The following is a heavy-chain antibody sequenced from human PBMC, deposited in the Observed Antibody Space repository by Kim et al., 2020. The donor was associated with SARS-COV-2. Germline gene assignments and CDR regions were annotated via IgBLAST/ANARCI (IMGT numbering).Heavy chain of an antibody. Sequence: GGSLRLSCAASGFTFSSYSMNWVRQAPGKGLEWVSYISSSSRTIDYADSVKGRFTISRDNAKNSLYLQMNSLRDEDTAVYYCAREVSGRVVVVPAAMSNYYYGMDVWGQGTTVTVSS. CDR3: AREVSGRVVVVPAAMSNYYYGMDV. V-gene: IGHV3-48*02. CDR2: ISSSSRTI. D-gene: IGHD2-2*01. CDR1: GFTFSSYS. J-gene: IGHJ6*02.